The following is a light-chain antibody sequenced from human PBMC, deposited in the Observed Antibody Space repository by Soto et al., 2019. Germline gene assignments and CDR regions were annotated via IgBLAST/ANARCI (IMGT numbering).Light chain of an antibody. J-gene: IGLJ3*02. Sequence: QSVLTQPPSASGTPGQRVTISCSGSSSNIGSNFVYWYQQFPGTAPNLLIVRNNQRPSGVTDRFSGSQSGTSASLAISGLPSEDEADYYCAAWDDSLSGWVFGGGTQLTVL. CDR1: SSNIGSNF. CDR3: AAWDDSLSGWV. V-gene: IGLV1-47*01. CDR2: RNN.